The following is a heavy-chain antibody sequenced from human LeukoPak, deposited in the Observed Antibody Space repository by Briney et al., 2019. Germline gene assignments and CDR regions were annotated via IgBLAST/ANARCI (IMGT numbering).Heavy chain of an antibody. V-gene: IGHV4-34*01. CDR3: ARGRYSSGWYWFDP. Sequence: SETLSLTCAVYGGSFSGYYWSWIRQPPGKGLEWIGEINHSGSTNYNPSLKSRVTISVDTSENQFSLKLSSVTAADTAVYYCARGRYSSGWYWFDPWGQGTLVTVSS. D-gene: IGHD6-19*01. CDR1: GGSFSGYY. CDR2: INHSGST. J-gene: IGHJ5*02.